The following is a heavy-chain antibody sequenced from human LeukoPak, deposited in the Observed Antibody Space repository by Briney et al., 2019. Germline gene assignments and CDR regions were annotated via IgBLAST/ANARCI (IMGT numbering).Heavy chain of an antibody. CDR2: ISAYNGNT. CDR1: GYTFTSYG. CDR3: ARDSCGGDCFDYFDY. D-gene: IGHD2-21*02. J-gene: IGHJ4*02. Sequence: GASVKVSCKASGYTFTSYGISWVRQAPGQGLEWMGWISAYNGNTNYAQKLQGRVTMTTDTSTSTAYMELRSLRSDDTAVYYCARDSCGGDCFDYFDYWGQGTLVTVSS. V-gene: IGHV1-18*01.